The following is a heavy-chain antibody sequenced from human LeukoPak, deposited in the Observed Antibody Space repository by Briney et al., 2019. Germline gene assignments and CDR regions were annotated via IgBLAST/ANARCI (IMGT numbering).Heavy chain of an antibody. J-gene: IGHJ5*02. CDR3: ARMRGTASGWFDP. D-gene: IGHD1-7*01. V-gene: IGHV4-59*01. CDR1: GGSISSYY. CDR2: IHYTGST. Sequence: SETLSLTCQVFGGSISSYYWSWIRQSPGKGLEYIGYIHYTGSTTYTPSLRSRVSISVDTSKNQFSLKLSSVTAADTAVYYCARMRGTASGWFDPWGQGTLVTVSS.